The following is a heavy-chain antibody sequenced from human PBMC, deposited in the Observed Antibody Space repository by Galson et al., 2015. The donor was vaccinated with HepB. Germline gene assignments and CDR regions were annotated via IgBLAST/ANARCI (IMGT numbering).Heavy chain of an antibody. CDR1: GFTFSSYS. CDR3: AGERGGWYSYYYYGMDV. Sequence: SLRLSCAASGFTFSSYSMNWVRQAPGKGLEWVSSISSSSSYIYYADSVKGRFTISRDNAKNSLYLQMNSLRAEDTAVYYCAGERGGWYSYYYYGMDVWGQGTTFTVSS. D-gene: IGHD6-19*01. V-gene: IGHV3-21*01. J-gene: IGHJ6*02. CDR2: ISSSSSYI.